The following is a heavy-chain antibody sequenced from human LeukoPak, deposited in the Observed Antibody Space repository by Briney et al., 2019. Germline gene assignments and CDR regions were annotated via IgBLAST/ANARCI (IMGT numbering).Heavy chain of an antibody. CDR1: GFTFSSYG. CDR2: ISSSSTYI. D-gene: IGHD4-17*01. Sequence: PGGSLRLSCAASGFTFSSYGMHWVRQAPGKGLEWVSSISSSSTYIYYADSVKGRFTISRDDAKNSLYLQMNSLRAEDTAVYYCARDRDTVNNDYWGQGVLVTVSS. J-gene: IGHJ4*02. V-gene: IGHV3-21*01. CDR3: ARDRDTVNNDY.